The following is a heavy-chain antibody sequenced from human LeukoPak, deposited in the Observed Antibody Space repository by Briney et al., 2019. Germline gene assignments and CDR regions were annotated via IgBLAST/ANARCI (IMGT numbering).Heavy chain of an antibody. V-gene: IGHV3-23*01. CDR1: GFTFSSYA. CDR2: ISGSGGST. J-gene: IGHJ5*02. CDR3: AKAAGRNWFDP. D-gene: IGHD6-13*01. Sequence: GGSLRLSWAASGFTFSSYAMSWVRQALGKGLDWVSAISGSGGSTYYADSVKGRFTISRDNSKNTLYLQMNSLRAEDTAVYYCAKAAGRNWFDPWGQGTLVTVSS.